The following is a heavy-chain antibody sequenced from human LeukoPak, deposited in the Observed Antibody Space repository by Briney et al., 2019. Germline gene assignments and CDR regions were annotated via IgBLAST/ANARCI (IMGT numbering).Heavy chain of an antibody. CDR1: GGSISSSSYY. CDR3: ATLNDYYDSSGYPRFGP. J-gene: IGHJ5*02. D-gene: IGHD3-22*01. V-gene: IGHV4-39*01. Sequence: SETLSLTCTVSGGSISSSSYYWGWIRQPPGKGLEWIGSIYYSGSTYYNPSPKSRVTISVDTSKNQFSLKLSSVTAADTAVYYCATLNDYYDSSGYPRFGPWGQGTLVTVSS. CDR2: IYYSGST.